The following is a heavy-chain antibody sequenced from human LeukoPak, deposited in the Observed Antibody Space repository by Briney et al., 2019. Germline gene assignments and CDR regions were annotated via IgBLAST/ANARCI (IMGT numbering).Heavy chain of an antibody. V-gene: IGHV3-33*01. CDR3: PQTEGKYGMAV. Sequence: GWSLTLSNPVSGLTFSTYGNHWDRPANCQGLEWVAAIWYDVSNKYYPDYVKGRFTISRDHSKNTLYLQLHSLRAEHPAVPFWPQTEGKYGMAVWGHRTTVTVSS. CDR1: GLTFSTYG. D-gene: IGHD1-14*01. J-gene: IGHJ6*02. CDR2: IWYDVSNK.